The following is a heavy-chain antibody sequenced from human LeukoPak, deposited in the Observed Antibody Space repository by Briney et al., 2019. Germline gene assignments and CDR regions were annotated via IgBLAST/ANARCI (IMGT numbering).Heavy chain of an antibody. CDR3: ARDIDRYYADY. J-gene: IGHJ4*02. V-gene: IGHV3-7*01. Sequence: PGGSLRLSCAPSGFTFSRYWMSWVRQAPAKGLEWVANIKQDGSEKYYVDSVKGRFTISRDNAKNSLYLQMNNLRAEDTALYYCARDIDRYYADYWGQGTLVTVSS. CDR1: GFTFSRYW. CDR2: IKQDGSEK. D-gene: IGHD2-21*01.